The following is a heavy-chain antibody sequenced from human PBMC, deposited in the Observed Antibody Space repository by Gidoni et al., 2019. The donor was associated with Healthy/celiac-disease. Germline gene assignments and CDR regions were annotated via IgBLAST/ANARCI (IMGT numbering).Heavy chain of an antibody. D-gene: IGHD1-26*01. Sequence: QAPGKGLEWISYISSSSTYTNYADSVRGRFTISRDNAKNSLYLQMNSLRAEDTAVYYCARCVIVGATKDDLDAFDIWGQGTMVTVSS. V-gene: IGHV3-11*06. CDR2: ISSSSTYT. CDR3: ARCVIVGATKDDLDAFDI. J-gene: IGHJ3*02.